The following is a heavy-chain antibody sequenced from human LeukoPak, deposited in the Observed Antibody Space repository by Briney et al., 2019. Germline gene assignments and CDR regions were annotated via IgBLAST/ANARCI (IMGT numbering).Heavy chain of an antibody. CDR2: IYPGDSDT. V-gene: IGHV5-51*01. Sequence: GESLKISCEGSGYSFTNYWIGWVRQMPGKGLEWMGIIYPGDSDTRYSPSFQGQVTMSADKSISTAYLQWNSLKASDTAMYYCARPQITDHAFYIWGQGTMVTVSS. J-gene: IGHJ3*02. CDR1: GYSFTNYW. D-gene: IGHD3-10*01. CDR3: ARPQITDHAFYI.